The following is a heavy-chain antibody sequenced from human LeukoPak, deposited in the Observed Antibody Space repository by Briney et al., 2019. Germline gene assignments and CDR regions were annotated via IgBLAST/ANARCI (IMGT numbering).Heavy chain of an antibody. CDR3: ARGPQQQGFDI. J-gene: IGHJ3*02. CDR1: GYTFTSYG. V-gene: IGHV1-18*01. D-gene: IGHD6-13*01. CDR2: ISAYNGNT. Sequence: ASVKVSCKASGYTFTSYGISWVRQAPGQGLEWMGWISAYNGNTNYAQKLQGRVTMTRNTSISTAYMELSSLRSEDTAVYYCARGPQQQGFDIWGQGTMVTVSS.